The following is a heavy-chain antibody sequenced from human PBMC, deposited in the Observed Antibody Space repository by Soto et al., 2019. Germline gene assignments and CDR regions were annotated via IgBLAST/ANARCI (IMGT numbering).Heavy chain of an antibody. CDR3: ARATGIAAAGYYYYYGMDV. CDR1: GYSFTSYW. CDR2: IYPGDSDT. D-gene: IGHD6-13*01. J-gene: IGHJ6*02. V-gene: IGHV5-51*01. Sequence: GESLKISCKGSGYSFTSYWIGWVRQMPGKGLEWMGIIYPGDSDTRYSPSFQGQVTISADKSISTAYLQWSSLKASDTAMYYCARATGIAAAGYYYYYGMDVWGQGTTVTVSS.